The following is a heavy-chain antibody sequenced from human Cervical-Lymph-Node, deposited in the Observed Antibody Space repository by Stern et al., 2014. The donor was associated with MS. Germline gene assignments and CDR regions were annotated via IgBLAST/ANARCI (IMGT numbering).Heavy chain of an antibody. V-gene: IGHV4-59*01. J-gene: IGHJ5*01. CDR1: GGSISSYY. D-gene: IGHD6-13*01. Sequence: QVQLADSGPGLMKPSETLSLTCTVSGGSISSYYWSWIRQPPGKGLELIGYIYYSGSTNYNPSLKSRVTISVDTSKNQFSLKLSSVTAADTAVYFCARGYSSSWYWFDSWGQGTQVTVSS. CDR3: ARGYSSSWYWFDS. CDR2: IYYSGST.